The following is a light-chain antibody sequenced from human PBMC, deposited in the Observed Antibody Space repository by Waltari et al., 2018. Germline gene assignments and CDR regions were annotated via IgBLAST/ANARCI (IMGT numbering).Light chain of an antibody. CDR2: GAS. J-gene: IGKJ4*01. V-gene: IGKV3-15*01. CDR3: QQYNNLPYLLS. CDR1: QSVSSN. Sequence: EIVMTQSPATLSVSPGETATLSCRASQSVSSNLAWYQQKPGQGPRLLIYGASNRATATPARFSGSGSGTEFTLTISSLQSEDFAVYFCQQYNNLPYLLSFGGGTKVEI.